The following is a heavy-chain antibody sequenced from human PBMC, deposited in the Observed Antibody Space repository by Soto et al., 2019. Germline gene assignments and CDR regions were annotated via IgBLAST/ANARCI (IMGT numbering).Heavy chain of an antibody. CDR2: MTSDSKTI. J-gene: IGHJ3*01. V-gene: IGHV3-48*01. D-gene: IGHD3-10*01. Sequence: GGSLRLSSVASGFSFSIYSMNWVRQAPGKGLEWVSYMTSDSKTIHYADSVKGRFTISRDNAKNSVFLQMNSLRAEDTAVYYCTRGVSYGFDFWGQGTMVTVSS. CDR3: TRGVSYGFDF. CDR1: GFSFSIYS.